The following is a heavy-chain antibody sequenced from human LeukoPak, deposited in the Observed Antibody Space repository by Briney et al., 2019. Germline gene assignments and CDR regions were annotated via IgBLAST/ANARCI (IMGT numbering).Heavy chain of an antibody. J-gene: IGHJ4*02. Sequence: GGSLRLSCAASGFTVSSNCMSWVRQAPGKGLEWVSVIYSGGSTYYADSVKGRFTISRDNSKNTLYLQMNSLRAEDTAVYYCARGLYDILTGYYIDYWGQGTLVTVSS. CDR1: GFTVSSNC. CDR3: ARGLYDILTGYYIDY. CDR2: IYSGGST. D-gene: IGHD3-9*01. V-gene: IGHV3-53*01.